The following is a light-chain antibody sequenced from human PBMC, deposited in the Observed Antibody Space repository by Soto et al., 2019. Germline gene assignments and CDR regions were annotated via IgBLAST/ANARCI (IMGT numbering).Light chain of an antibody. CDR3: QQDNSYSA. CDR1: QSISSW. V-gene: IGKV1-5*01. CDR2: DAS. Sequence: DIQMTQSPSTLSASVGDRVTITCRASQSISSWLAWYQQKPGKAPKLLIYDASSLESGVPSRFSGSGSGTEFTLTISSLQPDDFATYYCQQDNSYSAFGPGTKVDIK. J-gene: IGKJ3*01.